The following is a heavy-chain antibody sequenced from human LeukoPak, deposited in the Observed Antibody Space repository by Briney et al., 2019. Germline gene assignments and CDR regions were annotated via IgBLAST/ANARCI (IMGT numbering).Heavy chain of an antibody. CDR1: GFTFSSYA. D-gene: IGHD4-17*01. V-gene: IGHV3-23*01. CDR2: ISGSGGST. CDR3: AKDVTYGDYCSGDY. Sequence: GGSLRLSCAASGFTFSSYAMSWVRQAPGKGLEWVSAISGSGGSTYYADSVKGRFTISRDNSKNTLYLQMNSLRAEDTAVYYCAKDVTYGDYCSGDYWGQGTLVTVSS. J-gene: IGHJ4*02.